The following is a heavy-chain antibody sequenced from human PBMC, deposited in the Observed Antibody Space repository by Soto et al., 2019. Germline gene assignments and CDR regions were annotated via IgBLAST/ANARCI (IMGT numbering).Heavy chain of an antibody. V-gene: IGHV3-7*01. J-gene: IGHJ6*02. CDR1: GFTFSSYW. Sequence: QPGGSLRLSCAASGFTFSSYWMSWVRQAPGKGLEWVANIKQDGSEKYYVDSVKGRFTISRDNAKNSLYLQMNSLRAEDTAVYYCARDRTIFGVVTPSPLYYGMDVWGQGTTVTVSS. D-gene: IGHD3-3*01. CDR2: IKQDGSEK. CDR3: ARDRTIFGVVTPSPLYYGMDV.